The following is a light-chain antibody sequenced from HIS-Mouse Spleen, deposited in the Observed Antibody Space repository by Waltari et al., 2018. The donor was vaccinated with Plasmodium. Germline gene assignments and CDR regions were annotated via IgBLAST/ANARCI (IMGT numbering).Light chain of an antibody. CDR3: QQYYSYPYT. V-gene: IGKV1-8*01. Sequence: AIRMNQSPSSFPASPGARVTITCRASQGISSSLAWYQQKPGKAPKLLIYAASTLQSGVPSRFSGSGSGTDFTLTISCLQSEDFATYYCQQYYSYPYTFGQGTKLEIK. J-gene: IGKJ2*01. CDR1: QGISSS. CDR2: AAS.